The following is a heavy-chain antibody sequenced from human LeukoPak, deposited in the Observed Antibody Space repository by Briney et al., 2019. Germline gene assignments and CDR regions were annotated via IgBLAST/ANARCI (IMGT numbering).Heavy chain of an antibody. CDR3: ARAWRYCSSTSCYPYYFDY. D-gene: IGHD2-2*01. CDR2: IYTSGST. J-gene: IGHJ4*02. V-gene: IGHV4-4*07. CDR1: GGSISGYY. Sequence: SETLSLTCTVSGGSISGYYWSWIRQPARKGLEWIGRIYTSGSTIYSPSLQSRVTMSVDTSRNQFSLKLSSATAADTAVYYCARAWRYCSSTSCYPYYFDYWGQGTLVTVSS.